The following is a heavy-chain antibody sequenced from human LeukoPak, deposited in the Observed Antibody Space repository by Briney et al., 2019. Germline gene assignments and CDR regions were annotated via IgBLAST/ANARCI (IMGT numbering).Heavy chain of an antibody. J-gene: IGHJ4*02. D-gene: IGHD3-9*01. Sequence: SETLSLTCTVSGGSISSYYGSWIRQPPGKGLEWIGYIYYSGSTNYNPSLKSRVTISVDTSKNQFSLKLSSVTAADTAVYYCAHYDILTGYHDYWGQGTLVTVSS. CDR3: AHYDILTGYHDY. CDR2: IYYSGST. CDR1: GGSISSYY. V-gene: IGHV4-59*01.